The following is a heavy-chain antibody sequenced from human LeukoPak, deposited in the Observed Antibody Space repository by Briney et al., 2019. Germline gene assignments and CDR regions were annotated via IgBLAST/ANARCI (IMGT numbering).Heavy chain of an antibody. Sequence: SQTLSLTCTVSGGSISSGGYYWSWIRQPPGKGLEWIVYIYHSGSTYYNPSLKSRVTISVDRSKNQFSLKLSSVTAADTAVYYCARDFPYSSSSPFDYWGQGTLVTVSS. D-gene: IGHD6-6*01. CDR3: ARDFPYSSSSPFDY. J-gene: IGHJ4*02. V-gene: IGHV4-30-2*01. CDR1: GGSISSGGYY. CDR2: IYHSGST.